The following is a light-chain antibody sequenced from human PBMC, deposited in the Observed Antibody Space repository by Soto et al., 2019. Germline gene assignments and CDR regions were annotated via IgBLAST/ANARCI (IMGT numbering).Light chain of an antibody. V-gene: IGKV2-28*01. CDR1: QSLLHSNGYNY. J-gene: IGKJ5*01. CDR2: LGS. Sequence: DIVMTQSPLSLPVTPGEPASISCRSSQSLLHSNGYNYLDWYLQKPGQSPQLLIYLGSNRASGVPDRFSGSGSGTDFTLKISRVEAEDVGVYYCMQGTHWPITCGQGTRREI. CDR3: MQGTHWPIT.